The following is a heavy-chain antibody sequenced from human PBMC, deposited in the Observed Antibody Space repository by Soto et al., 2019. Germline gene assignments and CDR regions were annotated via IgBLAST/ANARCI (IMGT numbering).Heavy chain of an antibody. CDR2: IYYSGST. CDR1: GGSISSGGYY. Sequence: TLSLTCTVSGGSISSGGYYWSWIRQHPGKGLEWIGYIYYSGSTYYNPSLKSRVTISVDTSKNQFSLKLSSVTAADTAVYYCARRPEWLGAFDIWGQGTMVTVSS. V-gene: IGHV4-31*03. CDR3: ARRPEWLGAFDI. J-gene: IGHJ3*02. D-gene: IGHD6-19*01.